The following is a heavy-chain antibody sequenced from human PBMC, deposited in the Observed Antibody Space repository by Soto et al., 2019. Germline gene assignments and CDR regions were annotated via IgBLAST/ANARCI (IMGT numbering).Heavy chain of an antibody. CDR3: AREIYGGAFDI. Sequence: GGALRLSCAASGFTCSYYYMSWIRQSPGKGLEWVSYISSSGSTIYYADSVKGRFTISRDNAKNSLYLQMNSLRAEDTAVYYCAREIYGGAFDIWGQGTMVTVSS. CDR2: ISSSGSTI. D-gene: IGHD5-12*01. V-gene: IGHV3-11*01. CDR1: GFTCSYYY. J-gene: IGHJ3*02.